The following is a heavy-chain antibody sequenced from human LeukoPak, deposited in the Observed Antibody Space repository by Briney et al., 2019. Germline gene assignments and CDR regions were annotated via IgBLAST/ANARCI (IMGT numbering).Heavy chain of an antibody. V-gene: IGHV4-61*02. Sequence: PSETLSLTCTVSGGSISSGSYYWSWIRQPAGKGLEWIGRIYTSGSTNYNPSLKSRVTISVDTSKSQFSLKLSSVTAADTAVYYCARTHYYDSSGYYQFDYWGQGTLVTVSS. D-gene: IGHD3-22*01. CDR3: ARTHYYDSSGYYQFDY. J-gene: IGHJ4*02. CDR1: GGSISSGSYY. CDR2: IYTSGST.